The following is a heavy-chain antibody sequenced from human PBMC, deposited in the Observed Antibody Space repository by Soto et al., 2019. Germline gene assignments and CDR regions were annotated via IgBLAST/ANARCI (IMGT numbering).Heavy chain of an antibody. D-gene: IGHD3-3*01. CDR3: ARGPAYYDFWSGYIRWFDP. CDR1: GGSFSGYY. CDR2: INHSGST. J-gene: IGHJ5*02. V-gene: IGHV4-34*01. Sequence: SETLSLTCAVSGGSFSGYYWSWIRQPPGKGLEWIGEINHSGSTNYNPSLKSRVTISVDTSKNQFSLKLSSVTAADTAVYYCARGPAYYDFWSGYIRWFDPWGQGTLVTVSS.